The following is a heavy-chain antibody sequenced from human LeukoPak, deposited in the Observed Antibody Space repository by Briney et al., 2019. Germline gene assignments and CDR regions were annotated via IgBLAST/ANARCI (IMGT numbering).Heavy chain of an antibody. Sequence: PGGSLRLSCAASGFTFSNYAMTWVRQAPGKGLEWVSVISDNGAGTYYVGSVKGRFTVSRDNSKKTLYLQMNSLRAEDTAVYYCARHLGPDIWGQGTKVAVSS. CDR2: ISDNGAGT. CDR3: ARHLGPDI. J-gene: IGHJ3*02. V-gene: IGHV3-23*01. CDR1: GFTFSNYA.